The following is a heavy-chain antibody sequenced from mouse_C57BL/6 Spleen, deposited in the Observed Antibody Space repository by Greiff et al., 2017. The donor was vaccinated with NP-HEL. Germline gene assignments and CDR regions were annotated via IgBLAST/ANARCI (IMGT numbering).Heavy chain of an antibody. CDR1: GYTFTSYW. CDR3: ARGDYYGNLYYYAMDY. D-gene: IGHD2-1*01. Sequence: VQLQQPGAELVRPGSSVKLSCKASGYTFTSYWMHWVKQRPIQGLEWIGNIDPSDSETHYNQKFKDKATLTVDKSASTAYMQLSSLTSEDSAVYYCARGDYYGNLYYYAMDYWGQGTSVTVSS. CDR2: IDPSDSET. V-gene: IGHV1-52*01. J-gene: IGHJ4*01.